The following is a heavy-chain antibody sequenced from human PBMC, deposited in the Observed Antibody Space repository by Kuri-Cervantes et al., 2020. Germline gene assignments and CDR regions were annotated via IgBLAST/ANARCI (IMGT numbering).Heavy chain of an antibody. V-gene: IGHV4-61*08. J-gene: IGHJ4*02. CDR1: GGSVSSGGYL. Sequence: SETLSLTCTVSGGSVSSGGYLWSWIRQPPGKGLEWIGNIYYSGSTNYKSSLKSRVTISVDTSKNQFSLKLSSVTAADTAVYYCARGSGWYGYWGQGTLVTVSS. CDR3: ARGSGWYGY. CDR2: IYYSGST. D-gene: IGHD6-19*01.